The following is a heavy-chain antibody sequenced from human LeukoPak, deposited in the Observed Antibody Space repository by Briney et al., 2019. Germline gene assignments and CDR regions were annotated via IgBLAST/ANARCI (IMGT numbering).Heavy chain of an antibody. Sequence: SETLSLTCTVSGGSISSGGYYWSWIRQPPGKGLEWIGYIYHSGSTYYNPSLKSRVTISVDRSKNQFSLKLGFVTAADTAVYYCTTTNSGSYYYFDYWGQGTLVTVSS. CDR3: TTTNSGSYYYFDY. D-gene: IGHD1-26*01. CDR1: GGSISSGGYY. V-gene: IGHV4-30-2*01. J-gene: IGHJ4*02. CDR2: IYHSGST.